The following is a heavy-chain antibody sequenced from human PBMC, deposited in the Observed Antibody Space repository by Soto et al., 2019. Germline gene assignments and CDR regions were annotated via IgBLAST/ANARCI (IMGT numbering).Heavy chain of an antibody. V-gene: IGHV3-23*01. CDR2: ISGGGDST. CDR3: AKGRGGSGSLTPRVAF. D-gene: IGHD3-10*01. J-gene: IGHJ4*02. CDR1: GFTFNNYA. Sequence: EVQLLESGGGLVQPGGSLRLSCAASGFTFNNYAMTWVRQAPGKGLEWVSDISGGGDSTSYADSVKGRFTVSRDGSKNTLYLQMSRLRAEDTALYYCAKGRGGSGSLTPRVAFWGQGTLVTVSS.